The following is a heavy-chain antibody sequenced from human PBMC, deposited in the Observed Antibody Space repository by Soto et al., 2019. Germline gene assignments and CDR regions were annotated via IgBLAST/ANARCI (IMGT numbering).Heavy chain of an antibody. CDR1: GFTFSTYP. J-gene: IGHJ4*02. CDR2: IRASSESM. CDR3: ARDSDFAFDY. V-gene: IGHV3-48*02. D-gene: IGHD2-21*02. Sequence: EVQLVESGGGLVQPGGSLRLSCAASGFTFSTYPMNWVRQAPGKGLEWVSNIRASSESMSYAVTVKGRFTVSRDNAKNSLSVQMNSLRDDDTAVYYCARDSDFAFDYWGQGTLVTVSS.